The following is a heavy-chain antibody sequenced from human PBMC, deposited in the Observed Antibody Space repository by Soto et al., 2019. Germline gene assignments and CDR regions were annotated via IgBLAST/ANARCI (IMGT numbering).Heavy chain of an antibody. D-gene: IGHD2-15*01. CDR3: ARSGLGYCTGGSCYSVVDY. CDR1: GFTFSSYW. J-gene: IGHJ4*02. V-gene: IGHV3-74*01. Sequence: GGSLRLSCASSGFTFSSYWMHWVRQAPGKGLVWVSRINSDGSSTTYADSVKGRFTISRDNAKNTLYLQMNSLRAEDTAVYYCARSGLGYCTGGSCYSVVDYWGQGTLVTVS. CDR2: INSDGSST.